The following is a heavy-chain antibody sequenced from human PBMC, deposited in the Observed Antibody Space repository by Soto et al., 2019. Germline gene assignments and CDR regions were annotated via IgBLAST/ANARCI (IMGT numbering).Heavy chain of an antibody. CDR1: GFTFDDYA. CDR3: AKYIWDCSGGSCYSGDYDAFDI. V-gene: IGHV3-9*01. J-gene: IGHJ3*02. Sequence: EVQLVESGGGLVQPGRSLRLSCAASGFTFDDYAMHWVRQAPGKGLEWVSGISWNSGSIGYADSVKGRFTISRDNAKNSLYLQMNSLRADDTALYYCAKYIWDCSGGSCYSGDYDAFDIWGQGTMVTVSS. D-gene: IGHD2-15*01. CDR2: ISWNSGSI.